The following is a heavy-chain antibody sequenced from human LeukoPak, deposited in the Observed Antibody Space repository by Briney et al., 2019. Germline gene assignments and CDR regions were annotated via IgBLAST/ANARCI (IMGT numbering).Heavy chain of an antibody. D-gene: IGHD5-12*01. J-gene: IGHJ4*02. CDR2: IIPIFGTA. Sequence: SVKVSCKASGGTFSNYGISWVRQAPGQGLEWMGGIIPIFGTANYAQKFQGRVTITADESTSTAYMELSSLRSEDTAVYYCARMDLYSGYENDYWGQGSLVTVSS. CDR3: ARMDLYSGYENDY. V-gene: IGHV1-69*13. CDR1: GGTFSNYG.